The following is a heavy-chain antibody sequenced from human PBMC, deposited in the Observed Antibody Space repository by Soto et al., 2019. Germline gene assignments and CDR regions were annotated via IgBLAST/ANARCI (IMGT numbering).Heavy chain of an antibody. V-gene: IGHV3-21*06. CDR3: ARESEDLTSNFDY. CDR1: GFTFTRYS. J-gene: IGHJ4*02. Sequence: GGSLRLSCAASGFTFTRYSMNWVRQAPGKGLEWVSSISSTTHYIYYADSMRGRFTISRDNAKNAVYLEMSSLRAEDTAVYYCARESEDLTSNFDYWGQGTLVTVSS. CDR2: ISSTTHYI.